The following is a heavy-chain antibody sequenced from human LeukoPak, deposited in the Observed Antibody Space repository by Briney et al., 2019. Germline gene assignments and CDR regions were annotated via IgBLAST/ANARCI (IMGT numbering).Heavy chain of an antibody. D-gene: IGHD3-3*01. CDR3: ASTIRFLEWLSYLDY. V-gene: IGHV3-48*01. J-gene: IGHJ4*02. CDR1: GFTFSSYS. CDR2: ISSSSSTI. Sequence: PGGSLRLSCAASGFTFSSYSMNWVRQAPGKGLEWLSYISSSSSTIYYADSVKGRFTISRDNAKNSLYLQMNSLRAEDTAVYYCASTIRFLEWLSYLDYWGQGTLVTVSS.